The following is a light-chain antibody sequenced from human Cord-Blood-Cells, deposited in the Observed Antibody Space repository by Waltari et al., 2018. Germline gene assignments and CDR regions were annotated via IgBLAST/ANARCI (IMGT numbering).Light chain of an antibody. CDR3: SSYTSSSTLV. CDR1: TSDGGGYNY. J-gene: IGLJ1*01. CDR2: EVS. V-gene: IGLV2-14*01. Sequence: QSALTQPASVSGSPGQSITISSTGTTSDGGGYNYVLCYQQHPGKAPKLMLYEVSNLPSGFSNRFSGSKSGNTASLTISGLQAEDEADYYCSSYTSSSTLVFGTGTKVTVL.